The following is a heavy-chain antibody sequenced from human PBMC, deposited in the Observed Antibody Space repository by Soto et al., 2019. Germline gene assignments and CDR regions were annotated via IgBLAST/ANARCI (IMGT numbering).Heavy chain of an antibody. D-gene: IGHD3-3*01. Sequence: SETLSLTCTVSGGSISSSSYYWGWIRQPPGKGLEWIGSIYYSGSTYYNPSLKSRVTISVDTSKNQFSLKLSSVTAADTAVYYCASISYYDFWSGYYSYWGQGTLVTVSS. V-gene: IGHV4-39*01. CDR1: GGSISSSSYY. CDR2: IYYSGST. J-gene: IGHJ4*02. CDR3: ASISYYDFWSGYYSY.